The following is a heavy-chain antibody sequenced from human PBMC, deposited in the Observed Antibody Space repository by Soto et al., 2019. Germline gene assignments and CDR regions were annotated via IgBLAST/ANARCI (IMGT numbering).Heavy chain of an antibody. CDR1: GFTFSSYA. Sequence: GGSLRLSCATSGFTFSSYALVWVRQAAEKGLEWVASISNNGDTAYYADTVKGRFTISRGNSENTLYLQMNGLRADDTALYFCAKSRVFIGAIVTLLDSWGQGTQVTVSS. J-gene: IGHJ5*01. CDR2: ISNNGDTA. D-gene: IGHD3-16*02. V-gene: IGHV3-23*01. CDR3: AKSRVFIGAIVTLLDS.